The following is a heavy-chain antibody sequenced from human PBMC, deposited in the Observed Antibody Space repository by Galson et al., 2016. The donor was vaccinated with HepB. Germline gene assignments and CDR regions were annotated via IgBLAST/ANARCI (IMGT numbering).Heavy chain of an antibody. CDR1: GFTFSYYS. V-gene: IGHV3-48*02. CDR2: ITSSSSNR. D-gene: IGHD3-9*01. Sequence: SLRLSCATSGFTFSYYSMNWVRQAPGKRLEWIAHITSSSSNRYYADSVRGRFTVSRDNAKNSLFLQMNSLRDEDTAVYYCARDRAGYFSWWGQGTMVPVSS. CDR3: ARDRAGYFSW. J-gene: IGHJ3*01.